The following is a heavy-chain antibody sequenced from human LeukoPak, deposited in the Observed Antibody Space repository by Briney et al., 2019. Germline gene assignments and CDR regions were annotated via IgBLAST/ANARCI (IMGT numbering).Heavy chain of an antibody. CDR2: IRYDGTNK. CDR3: ARGAATDYYYYYMDV. D-gene: IGHD2-15*01. Sequence: PGGSLRLSCAGSGFTFSSYGMHWVRQAPGKGLEWVAFIRYDGTNKYYADSVKGRFTISRDNSKNTLYLQMNSLRAEDTAVYYCARGAATDYYYYYMDVWGKGTTVTISS. J-gene: IGHJ6*03. V-gene: IGHV3-30*02. CDR1: GFTFSSYG.